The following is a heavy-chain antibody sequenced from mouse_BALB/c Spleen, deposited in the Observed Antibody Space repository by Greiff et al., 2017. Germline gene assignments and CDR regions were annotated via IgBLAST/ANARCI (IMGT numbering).Heavy chain of an antibody. CDR3: AKGDYEGWFAY. CDR1: GYTFTDYA. D-gene: IGHD2-4*01. Sequence: QVQLQQSGAELVRPGVSVKISCKGSGYTFTDYAMHWVKQSHAKSLEWIGVISTYYGDASYNQKFKGKATMTVDKSSSTAYMELARLTSEDSAIYYCAKGDYEGWFAYWGQGTLVTVSA. V-gene: IGHV1S137*01. J-gene: IGHJ3*01. CDR2: ISTYYGDA.